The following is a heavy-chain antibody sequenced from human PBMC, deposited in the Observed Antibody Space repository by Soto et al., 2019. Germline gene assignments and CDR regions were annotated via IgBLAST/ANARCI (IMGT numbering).Heavy chain of an antibody. D-gene: IGHD3-22*01. CDR2: ISYDGSNK. CDR1: GFTFSSYA. V-gene: IGHV3-30-3*01. Sequence: QVQLVESGGGVVQPGRSLRLSCAASGFTFSSYAMHWVRQAPGKGLEWVAVISYDGSNKYYADSVKGRFTISRDNSKNTLYLQMNSLRAEDTAVYYCARDPMIVVVGSFDYWGQGTLVTVSS. CDR3: ARDPMIVVVGSFDY. J-gene: IGHJ4*02.